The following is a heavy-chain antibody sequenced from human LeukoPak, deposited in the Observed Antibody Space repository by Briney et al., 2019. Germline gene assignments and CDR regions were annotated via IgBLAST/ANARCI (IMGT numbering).Heavy chain of an antibody. Sequence: GGSLRLSCAASGFTFSSYSMNWVRQAPGKGLEWVSSISSSSSYIYYADSVKGRFTISRDNAKNSLYLQMNSLRAEDTAVYYCARVLTVGYYYGMDVWGQGTTVTVSS. J-gene: IGHJ6*02. CDR1: GFTFSSYS. CDR3: ARVLTVGYYYGMDV. CDR2: ISSSSSYI. D-gene: IGHD3-9*01. V-gene: IGHV3-21*01.